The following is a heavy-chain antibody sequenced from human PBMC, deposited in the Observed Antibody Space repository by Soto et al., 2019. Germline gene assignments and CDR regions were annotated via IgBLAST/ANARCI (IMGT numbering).Heavy chain of an antibody. CDR3: AKDSSGGDYYYYYMDV. Sequence: LRLSCAASGFTFDDYAMHWVRQAPGKGLEWVSGISWNSGSIGYADSVKGRFTVSRDNAKNSLYLQMNSLRAEDTALYYCAKDSSGGDYYYYYMDVWGKGTTVTVSS. V-gene: IGHV3-9*01. J-gene: IGHJ6*03. CDR1: GFTFDDYA. CDR2: ISWNSGSI. D-gene: IGHD6-19*01.